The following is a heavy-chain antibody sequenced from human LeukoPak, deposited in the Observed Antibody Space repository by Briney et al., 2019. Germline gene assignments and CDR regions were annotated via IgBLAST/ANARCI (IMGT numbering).Heavy chain of an antibody. J-gene: IGHJ4*02. Sequence: GESLRISCKGSGYSFTSYWISWVRQMPGKGLEWMGRIDPSDSYTNYSPSFQGHVTISADKSISTAYLQWSSLKASDTAMYYCARHREYDILTGYFYSDYWGQGTLVTVSS. CDR2: IDPSDSYT. V-gene: IGHV5-10-1*01. D-gene: IGHD3-9*01. CDR3: ARHREYDILTGYFYSDY. CDR1: GYSFTSYW.